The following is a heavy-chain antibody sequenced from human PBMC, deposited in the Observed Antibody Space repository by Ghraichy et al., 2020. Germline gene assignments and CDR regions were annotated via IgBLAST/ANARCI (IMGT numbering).Heavy chain of an antibody. V-gene: IGHV7-4-1*02. D-gene: IGHD6-19*01. CDR1: GYRFGDYA. CDR2: ISTNTGNP. CDR3: GKDRQWQAFYGMDV. Sequence: ASVKVSCKASGYRFGDYAMNWVRQAPGQGLEWMGWISTNTGNPTYAQGFTGRFVFSLDTSVSTAYLEISSLKPDDTAVYYCGKDRQWQAFYGMDVWGQGTAVTVS. J-gene: IGHJ6*02.